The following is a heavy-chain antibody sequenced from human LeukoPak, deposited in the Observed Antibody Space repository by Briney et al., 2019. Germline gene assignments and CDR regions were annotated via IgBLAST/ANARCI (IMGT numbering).Heavy chain of an antibody. D-gene: IGHD6-6*01. CDR3: ARAEYSSSSVVGYYYYYYMDV. Sequence: GGSLRLSCAASGFTFDDYGMSWVRQAPGKGLEWVSGINWNGGSTGYADSVKGRFTISRDNAKNSLYLQMNSLRAEDTALYYCARAEYSSSSVVGYYYYYYMDVWGKGTTVTVSS. CDR2: INWNGGST. CDR1: GFTFDDYG. J-gene: IGHJ6*03. V-gene: IGHV3-20*04.